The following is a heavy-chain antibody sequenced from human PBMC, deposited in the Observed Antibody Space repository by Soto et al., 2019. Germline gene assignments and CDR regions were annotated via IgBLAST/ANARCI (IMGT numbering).Heavy chain of an antibody. CDR2: IAGNDAGA. Sequence: EVQLLESGGGLVQPGGSLRLSCAASGFTFSSYAMSWVRRPPGQGLQWVSTIAGNDAGADFAESVRGRFTISRDNSKNTLYLQMDSLRGEDTAIYYCAKDSLSSSTWHLYHFDHWGQGTLVTVSS. CDR3: AKDSLSSSTWHLYHFDH. D-gene: IGHD2-2*01. CDR1: GFTFSSYA. V-gene: IGHV3-23*01. J-gene: IGHJ4*02.